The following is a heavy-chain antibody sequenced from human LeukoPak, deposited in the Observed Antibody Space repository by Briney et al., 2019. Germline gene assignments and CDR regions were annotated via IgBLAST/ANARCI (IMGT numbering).Heavy chain of an antibody. CDR1: GFTFSSYG. V-gene: IGHV3-30*03. CDR2: ISYDGSNK. D-gene: IGHD3-16*02. J-gene: IGHJ4*02. Sequence: GSLRLSCAASGFTFSSYGMHWVRQAPGKGLEWVAVISYDGSNKYYADSVKGRFTISRDNSKNSLYLQMNSLRAEDTAVYYCARGIMITFGGVIPYYFDYWGQGTLVTVSS. CDR3: ARGIMITFGGVIPYYFDY.